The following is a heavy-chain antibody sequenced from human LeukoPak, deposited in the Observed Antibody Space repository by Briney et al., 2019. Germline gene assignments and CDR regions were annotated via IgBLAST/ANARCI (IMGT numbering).Heavy chain of an antibody. D-gene: IGHD6-19*01. CDR3: ARRPTSGQYYFDE. Sequence: GEPLKISCKGSGYTFTRYWIAWVRRMPGKGLEWMAIMNPGDADATYSPSFQGQVTVSVDKSVSTAYLQWSSLRAADTAIYYCARRPTSGQYYFDEWGQGTLVTVPS. CDR1: GYTFTRYW. CDR2: MNPGDADA. J-gene: IGHJ4*02. V-gene: IGHV5-51*01.